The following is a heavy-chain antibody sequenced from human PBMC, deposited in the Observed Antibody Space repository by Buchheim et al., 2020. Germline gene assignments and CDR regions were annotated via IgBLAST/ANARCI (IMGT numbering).Heavy chain of an antibody. CDR2: ISSDGSNK. CDR1: GFTFSSYG. Sequence: QVQLVESGGGVVQPGRSLRLSCAASGFTFSSYGMHWVRQASGKGLEWVAVISSDGSNKYYADSVKGRFTISRDNSKNTLYLQMNSLRAEDTAVYYCAKDGEETSSGLYYFDYWGQGTL. J-gene: IGHJ4*02. CDR3: AKDGEETSSGLYYFDY. V-gene: IGHV3-30*18. D-gene: IGHD6-19*01.